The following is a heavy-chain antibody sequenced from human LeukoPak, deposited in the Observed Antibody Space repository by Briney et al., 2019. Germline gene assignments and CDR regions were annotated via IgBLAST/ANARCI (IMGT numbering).Heavy chain of an antibody. CDR3: AKDLNWGFVE. V-gene: IGHV3-30*02. CDR1: GFTFSSYG. D-gene: IGHD7-27*01. J-gene: IGHJ4*02. CDR2: IGYDGSNT. Sequence: GGSLRLSCAAPGFTFSSYGMHWVRQVPGKGLEWVAFIGYDGSNTYYADSVKGRFTISRDNSKNTLYLQMNSLRGEDTAVYYCAKDLNWGFVEWGQGTLVTVSS.